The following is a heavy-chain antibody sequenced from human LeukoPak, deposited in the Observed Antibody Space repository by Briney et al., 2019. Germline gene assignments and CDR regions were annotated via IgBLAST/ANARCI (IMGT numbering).Heavy chain of an antibody. Sequence: PSETLSLTCSVSGASVSNSYWSWIRQPAGKGLEWIGRIYVYGATSYNPSLKSRVTMSVDTSKSQFSLKLTSVTAADTAVYYRARDVVGAPDDFWGRGILVTVSS. D-gene: IGHD2-15*01. CDR3: ARDVVGAPDDF. CDR1: GASVSNSY. J-gene: IGHJ4*02. CDR2: IYVYGAT. V-gene: IGHV4-4*07.